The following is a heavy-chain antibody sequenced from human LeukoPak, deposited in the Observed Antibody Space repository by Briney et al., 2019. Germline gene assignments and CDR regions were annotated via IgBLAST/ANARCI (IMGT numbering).Heavy chain of an antibody. CDR3: AREVTGYYSY. CDR2: ISSSSSYI. V-gene: IGHV3-21*01. CDR1: GFTFSSYS. D-gene: IGHD3-9*01. J-gene: IGHJ4*02. Sequence: GGSLRLSCAASGFTFSSYSLNGVRQAPGKGLEWVSSISSSSSYIYYADSVKGRFTISRDNAKNSLYLQMNSLRAEDTAVYYCAREVTGYYSYWGQGTLVTVSS.